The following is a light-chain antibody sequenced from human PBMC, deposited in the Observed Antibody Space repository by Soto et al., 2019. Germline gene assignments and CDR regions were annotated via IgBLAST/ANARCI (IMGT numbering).Light chain of an antibody. J-gene: IGLJ1*01. Sequence: QSALTQPASVSESPGQSITISCTGTSSDIGSYKLVSWYQQHPGKAPKLVIYEVIKRPSGISSRFSGSKSGNTASLTISGLQADDEADYYCCSYAGSSTFDVFGTGTKLTVL. CDR1: SSDIGSYKL. CDR3: CSYAGSSTFDV. CDR2: EVI. V-gene: IGLV2-23*02.